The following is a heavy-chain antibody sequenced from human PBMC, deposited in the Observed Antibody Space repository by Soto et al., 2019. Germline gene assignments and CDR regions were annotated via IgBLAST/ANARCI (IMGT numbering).Heavy chain of an antibody. J-gene: IGHJ4*02. CDR3: MRHEGGAAADRPLDY. CDR1: GASIRSTSYY. CDR2: IYYSGST. Sequence: QLRLQESGPGLVKPSETLSLTCSVSGASIRSTSYYWGWIRQPPGKGLVWIGSIYYSGSTHYSPSLKSRIIMSIDTSTNQFSLKLTSLTAADTAVYYCMRHEGGAAADRPLDYWGQGTLVTASS. V-gene: IGHV4-39*01. D-gene: IGHD6-13*01.